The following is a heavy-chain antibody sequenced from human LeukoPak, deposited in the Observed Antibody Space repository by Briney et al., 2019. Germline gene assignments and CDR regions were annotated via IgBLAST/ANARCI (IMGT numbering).Heavy chain of an antibody. J-gene: IGHJ4*02. D-gene: IGHD2-8*01. CDR2: IYYSGST. V-gene: IGHV4-61*01. CDR3: ARVWRELYPIDY. CDR1: GGSVSSGSYC. Sequence: SETLSLTCTVSGGSVSSGSYCWSWIRQPPGKGLEWIGYIYYSGSTNYNPSLKSRVTISVDTSKNQFSLKLSSVTAADTAVYYCARVWRELYPIDYWGQGTLVTVSS.